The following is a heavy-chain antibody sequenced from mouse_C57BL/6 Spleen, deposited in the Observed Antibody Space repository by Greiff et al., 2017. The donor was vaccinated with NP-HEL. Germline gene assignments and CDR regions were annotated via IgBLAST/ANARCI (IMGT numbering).Heavy chain of an antibody. Sequence: VQLQQSGAELVKPGASVKLSCKASGYTFTSYWMHWVRQRPGQGLEWIGMIHPNSGSTNYNEKFKSKATLTVDKSSSTAYMQLSSLTSEDSAVYYCARGDYYGSSYAMDYWGQGTSVTVSS. CDR1: GYTFTSYW. J-gene: IGHJ4*01. CDR2: IHPNSGST. V-gene: IGHV1-64*01. D-gene: IGHD1-1*01. CDR3: ARGDYYGSSYAMDY.